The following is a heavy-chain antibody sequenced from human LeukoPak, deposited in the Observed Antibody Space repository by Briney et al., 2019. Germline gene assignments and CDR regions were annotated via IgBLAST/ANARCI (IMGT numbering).Heavy chain of an antibody. CDR1: GFTFSSYW. D-gene: IGHD2-21*01. V-gene: IGHV3-7*01. CDR3: AGYCGGDCYGMDV. J-gene: IGHJ6*02. Sequence: GGSLRLSCADSGFTFSSYWMSWVRQAPGKGLEWVANIKQDGSEKDYVDSVKGRFTISRDNAKNSLYLQMNSLRAEDTAVYYCAGYCGGDCYGMDVWGQGTTVTVSS. CDR2: IKQDGSEK.